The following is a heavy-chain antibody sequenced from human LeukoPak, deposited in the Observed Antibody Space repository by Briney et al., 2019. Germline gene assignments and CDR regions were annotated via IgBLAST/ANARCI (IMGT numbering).Heavy chain of an antibody. D-gene: IGHD6-13*01. J-gene: IGHJ4*02. V-gene: IGHV3-30-3*01. CDR2: ISYDGGKK. Sequence: GGSLRLSCAASGSTFSTHAINWVRQAPGKGLEWVSVISYDGGKKYYADSVKGRFTISRDNSKNTLYLQMNSLRAEDTAVYYCARGGDSSTWYYYFDYWGQGTLVTVSS. CDR3: ARGGDSSTWYYYFDY. CDR1: GSTFSTHA.